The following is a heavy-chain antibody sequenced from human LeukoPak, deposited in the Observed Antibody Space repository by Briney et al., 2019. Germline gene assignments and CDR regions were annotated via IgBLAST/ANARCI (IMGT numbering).Heavy chain of an antibody. J-gene: IGHJ6*03. D-gene: IGHD2-2*01. CDR3: ARGPTSSTTWYYYYYMDV. CDR2: INPNSGGT. CDR1: GYTFTGYY. Sequence: ASVKVSCKASGYTFTGYYMHWVRQAPGQGLEWMGWINPNSGGTNYAQKFQGRVTMTKDTSISTAYMELSRLRSDDTAVYYCARGPTSSTTWYYYYYMDVWGKGTTVTVSS. V-gene: IGHV1-2*02.